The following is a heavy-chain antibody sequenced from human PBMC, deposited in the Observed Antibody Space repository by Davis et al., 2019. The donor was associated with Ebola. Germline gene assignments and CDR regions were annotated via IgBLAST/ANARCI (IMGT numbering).Heavy chain of an antibody. V-gene: IGHV4-34*01. Sequence: SETLSLTCTVSGGSINNYYWIWIRQPPGKGLEWIGEINHSGSTNYNPSLKSRVTISVDTSKNQFSLKLSSVTAADTAVYYCARGPSVAGHDYWGQGTLVTVSS. D-gene: IGHD6-19*01. CDR1: GGSINNYY. CDR3: ARGPSVAGHDY. J-gene: IGHJ4*02. CDR2: INHSGST.